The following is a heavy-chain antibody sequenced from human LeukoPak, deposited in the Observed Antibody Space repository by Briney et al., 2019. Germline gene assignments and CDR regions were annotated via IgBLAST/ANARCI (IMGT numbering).Heavy chain of an antibody. D-gene: IGHD4-17*01. CDR3: ARGNGDYVEYFQH. CDR1: GGSISTYY. V-gene: IGHV4-59*01. CDR2: VSYSGTT. Sequence: SETLSLTCSASGGSISTYYWSWTRQPPGKGLEWIGCVSYSGTTKYSPSLKSRVTISVDTSKNQFSLKLTSVTAADTAVYYCARGNGDYVEYFQHWGQGTLITVSS. J-gene: IGHJ1*01.